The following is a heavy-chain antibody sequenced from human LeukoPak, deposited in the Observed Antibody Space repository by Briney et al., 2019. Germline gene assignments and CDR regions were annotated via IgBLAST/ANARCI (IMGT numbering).Heavy chain of an antibody. J-gene: IGHJ4*02. V-gene: IGHV1-8*03. CDR2: INLNSGNT. CDR1: GYTFTRYD. CDR3: ARAGGYYDSSGYRYYFDY. Sequence: ASVKVSCTASGYTFTRYDINWVRQATGQGLEWMGWINLNSGNTGYAQKFQGRVTITRDTSIRTAYLEVSSLRAEDTAVYYCARAGGYYDSSGYRYYFDYWGQGTLVTVSS. D-gene: IGHD3-22*01.